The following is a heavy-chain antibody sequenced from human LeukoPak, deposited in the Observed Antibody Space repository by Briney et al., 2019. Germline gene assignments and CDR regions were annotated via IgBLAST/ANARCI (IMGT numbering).Heavy chain of an antibody. CDR2: IWYDGSNK. D-gene: IGHD3-3*01. CDR3: ARDTTYYDFWSGYYLTNYYGMDV. CDR1: GFTFSSYG. J-gene: IGHJ6*02. Sequence: GGSLRLSCAASGFTFSSYGMHWVRQAPGKGLEWVAVIWYDGSNKYYADSVKGRFTISRDNSKNTLYLQMNSLRAEDTAVYYCARDTTYYDFWSGYYLTNYYGMDVWGQGTTVTVSS. V-gene: IGHV3-33*01.